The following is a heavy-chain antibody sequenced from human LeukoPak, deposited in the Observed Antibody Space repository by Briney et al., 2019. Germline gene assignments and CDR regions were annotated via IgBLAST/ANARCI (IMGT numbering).Heavy chain of an antibody. CDR1: GYSFTDYI. CDR2: IGTYDGHT. D-gene: IGHD3-22*01. Sequence: ASVKVSCKTSGYSFTDYIIAWVRQAPGQGLEWLGWIGTYDGHTNYAQKVRGRVTMTTDTSATTAYLELRSLTSDDTALYYCARLMDNNYDGSAFDYWGQGTLVTVSS. J-gene: IGHJ4*02. V-gene: IGHV1-18*01. CDR3: ARLMDNNYDGSAFDY.